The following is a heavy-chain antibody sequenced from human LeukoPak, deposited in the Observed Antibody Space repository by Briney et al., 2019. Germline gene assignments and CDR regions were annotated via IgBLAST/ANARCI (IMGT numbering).Heavy chain of an antibody. CDR1: GFTFSSYG. D-gene: IGHD6-13*01. CDR2: IWYDGSNK. CDR3: ARDKEQQLVRYYFDY. V-gene: IGHV3-33*01. J-gene: IGHJ4*02. Sequence: GGSLGLSCAASGFTFSSYGMHWVRQAPGKGLEWMAVIWYDGSNKYYADSVKGRFTISRDNSKNTLYLQVNSLRAEDTAVYYCARDKEQQLVRYYFDYWGQGTLVTVSS.